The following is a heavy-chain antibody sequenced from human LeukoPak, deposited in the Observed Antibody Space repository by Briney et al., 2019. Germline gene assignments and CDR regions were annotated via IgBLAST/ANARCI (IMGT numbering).Heavy chain of an antibody. Sequence: GGSLRLSCAASGFTFDDYAMHWVRQAPGRGLEWVSLISGDGGSTYYVDSVKGRFTISRDNSKNSLYLQMNSLRTEDTALYYCAKSAQWFGHLLYYYGMDVWGQGTTVTVSS. J-gene: IGHJ6*02. CDR2: ISGDGGST. CDR3: AKSAQWFGHLLYYYGMDV. D-gene: IGHD3-10*01. V-gene: IGHV3-43*02. CDR1: GFTFDDYA.